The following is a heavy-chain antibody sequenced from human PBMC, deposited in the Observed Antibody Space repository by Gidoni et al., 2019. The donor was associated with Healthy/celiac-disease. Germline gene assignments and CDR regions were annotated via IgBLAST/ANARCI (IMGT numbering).Heavy chain of an antibody. D-gene: IGHD6-6*01. V-gene: IGHV3-53*02. CDR1: GFTVSSTY. CDR2: IYSGGST. CDR3: ALSSLQAPFDY. Sequence: EVQLVETGGGLIQPGGSLRLSCAASGFTVSSTYMSWVRQAPGKGLKWVSVIYSGGSTYYADSVKGRFTISRDNSKNTLYLQMNSLRAEDTAVYYCALSSLQAPFDYWGQGTLVTVSS. J-gene: IGHJ4*02.